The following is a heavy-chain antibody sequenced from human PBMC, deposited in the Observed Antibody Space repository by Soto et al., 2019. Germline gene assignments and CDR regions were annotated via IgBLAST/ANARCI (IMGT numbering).Heavy chain of an antibody. V-gene: IGHV3-74*01. D-gene: IGHD2-2*01. CDR2: INSDGSTT. CDR1: GFTFSSYW. Sequence: EVQLVESGGGLVQPGGSLRLSCAASGFTFSSYWMHWVRQAPGKGLVWVSRINSDGSTTTYADSVKGRFTISRDNAKNTLYLLMNSLTAEDTAVYYCARIRVGHYAFDIWGQGTMVTVSS. CDR3: ARIRVGHYAFDI. J-gene: IGHJ3*02.